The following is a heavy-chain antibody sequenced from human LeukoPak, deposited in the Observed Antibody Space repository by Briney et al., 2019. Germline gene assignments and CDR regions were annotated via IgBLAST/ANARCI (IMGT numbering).Heavy chain of an antibody. V-gene: IGHV3-33*01. Sequence: PPGGSLRLSCAASGFTFSSYGMHWVRQAPGKGLEWVAVIWYDGSNKYYADSVKGRFTISRDNSKSTLYLQMNSLRAEDTAVYYCARLRGVYDAFDIWGQGTMVTVSS. D-gene: IGHD5/OR15-5a*01. CDR3: ARLRGVYDAFDI. J-gene: IGHJ3*02. CDR1: GFTFSSYG. CDR2: IWYDGSNK.